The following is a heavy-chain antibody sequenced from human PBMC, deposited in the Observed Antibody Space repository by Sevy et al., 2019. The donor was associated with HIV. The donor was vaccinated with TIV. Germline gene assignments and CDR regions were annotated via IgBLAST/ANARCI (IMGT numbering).Heavy chain of an antibody. CDR1: GFTFSKYS. V-gene: IGHV3-23*01. CDR3: AREVFTKLHDY. CDR2: LSFGCGEI. J-gene: IGHJ4*02. D-gene: IGHD2-8*01. Sequence: GGSLRLSCAASGFTFSKYSMSWVRQPPGKGLEWVSILSFGCGEINYADSVKGRFTISRKNSKNSVYLQMNNLGPEDTAVYYFAREVFTKLHDYWGQGTLVTVSS.